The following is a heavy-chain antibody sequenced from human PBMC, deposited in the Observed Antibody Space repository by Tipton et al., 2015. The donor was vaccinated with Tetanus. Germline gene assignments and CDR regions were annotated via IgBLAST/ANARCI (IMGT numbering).Heavy chain of an antibody. CDR1: GDSISSGPYS. Sequence: LRLSCTVSGDSISSGPYSWSWLRQHPGKGLELIGYIYYSGTSYISPSLTRRVSIAVDTSRNQFSLNLTSVTVADSAVYFCAREVPAAGHFDSWGQGTLVTVSS. V-gene: IGHV4-31*03. CDR3: AREVPAAGHFDS. D-gene: IGHD2-2*01. CDR2: IYYSGTS. J-gene: IGHJ4*02.